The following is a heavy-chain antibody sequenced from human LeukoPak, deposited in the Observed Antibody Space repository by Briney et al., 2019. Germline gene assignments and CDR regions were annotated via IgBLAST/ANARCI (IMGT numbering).Heavy chain of an antibody. Sequence: GGSLRLSCAASGFTFDDYAMHWVRQAPGKGLEWVSSISWNSGSIGYADSVKGRFTITRDNAKNSLYLQMNSLRAEDTAVYYCAELGITMIGGVWGKGTTVTISS. CDR3: AELGITMIGGV. V-gene: IGHV3-9*01. CDR1: GFTFDDYA. D-gene: IGHD3-10*02. CDR2: ISWNSGSI. J-gene: IGHJ6*04.